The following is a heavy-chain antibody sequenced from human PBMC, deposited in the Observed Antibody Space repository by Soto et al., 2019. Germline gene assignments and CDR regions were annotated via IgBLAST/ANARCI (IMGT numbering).Heavy chain of an antibody. CDR3: ARGDSTDCSNGVCSFFYNHDMDV. CDR2: INPKSGGT. D-gene: IGHD2-8*01. Sequence: ASVKVSCKASGYTFSHYGIGWVRQAPGQGLEWLGRINPKSGGTSTAQKFQGWVTMTTDTSISTASMELTRLTSDDTAIYYCARGDSTDCSNGVCSFFYNHDMDVWGQGTTVTVSS. CDR1: GYTFSHYG. V-gene: IGHV1-2*04. J-gene: IGHJ6*02.